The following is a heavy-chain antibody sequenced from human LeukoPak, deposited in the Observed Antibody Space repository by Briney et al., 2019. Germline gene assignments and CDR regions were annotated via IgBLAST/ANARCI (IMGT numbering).Heavy chain of an antibody. CDR3: AKYPPYSSGWYFDY. D-gene: IGHD6-19*01. CDR2: ISGSGGST. V-gene: IGHV3-23*01. J-gene: IGHJ4*02. Sequence: PGGSLRLSCAASGFTFSSYSMNWVRQAPGKGLEWVSAISGSGGSTYYADSVKGRFTISRDNSKNTLYLQMNSLRAEGTAVYYCAKYPPYSSGWYFDYWGQGTLVTVSS. CDR1: GFTFSSYS.